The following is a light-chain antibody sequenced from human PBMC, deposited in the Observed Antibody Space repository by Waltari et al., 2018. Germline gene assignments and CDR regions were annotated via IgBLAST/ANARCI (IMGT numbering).Light chain of an antibody. Sequence: DIVMTQSPDSLAVSLGERATINCKSSPTISYPSNNKNYLAWYQKKPGQPPRLLISWASSRESGVPDRFSGSGSGTDFTLTISSLQVEDVAIYYCQQYYSVPLTFGQGTKVGIK. J-gene: IGKJ1*01. V-gene: IGKV4-1*01. CDR1: PTISYPSNNKNY. CDR2: WAS. CDR3: QQYYSVPLT.